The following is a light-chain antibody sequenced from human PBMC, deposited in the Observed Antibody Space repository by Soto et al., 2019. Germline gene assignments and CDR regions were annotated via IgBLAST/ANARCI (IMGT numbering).Light chain of an antibody. CDR2: GTS. J-gene: IGKJ4*01. Sequence: EVVLTQSPGTLSLSPGERATLSCRTSQSISSTYLAWYQQKPGQAPRLLMSGTSRRATGIPDRFSGSGSGTDFTLSISRLEPEDFAVYYCQQFSSYPLTFGGGTKVDIK. CDR3: QQFSSYPLT. CDR1: QSISSTY. V-gene: IGKV3-20*01.